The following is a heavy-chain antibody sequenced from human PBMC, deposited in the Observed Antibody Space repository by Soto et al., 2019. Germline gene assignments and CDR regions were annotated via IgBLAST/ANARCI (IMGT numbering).Heavy chain of an antibody. Sequence: GASVKVSCKASGGTFSSYTISWVRQAPGQGLEWMGRIIPILGIANYAQKFQGRVTITADKSTSTAYMELSSLRSEDTAVYYCASRPQGSIAARYHDYWGQGTLVTVSS. J-gene: IGHJ4*02. V-gene: IGHV1-69*02. D-gene: IGHD6-6*01. CDR3: ASRPQGSIAARYHDY. CDR2: IIPILGIA. CDR1: GGTFSSYT.